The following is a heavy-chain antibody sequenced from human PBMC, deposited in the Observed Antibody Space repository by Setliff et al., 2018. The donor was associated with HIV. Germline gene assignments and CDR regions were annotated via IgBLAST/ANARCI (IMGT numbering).Heavy chain of an antibody. CDR1: GLPFSNFA. D-gene: IGHD6-13*01. J-gene: IGHJ4*02. CDR2: IGSAGDAT. CDR3: AKFVGAGSDYFDF. V-gene: IGHV3-23*01. Sequence: PGGSLRLSCAASGLPFSNFAMGWVRQAPGKGLQWVAFIGSAGDATNYAYAVQGRFTISRDNSKNRAYLQMNSLRVDDTATYYCAKFVGAGSDYFDFWGRGAQVTVSS.